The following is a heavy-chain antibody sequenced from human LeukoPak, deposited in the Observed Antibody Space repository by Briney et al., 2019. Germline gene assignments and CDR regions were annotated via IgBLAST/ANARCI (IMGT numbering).Heavy chain of an antibody. V-gene: IGHV3-48*03. Sequence: GGSLRLSCAASGFTFRSYEMNWVRQAPGKGLEWVSYISSSGSTIYYADSVKGRFTISRDNAKNSLYLQMNSLRAEDTAVYYCARDHYSNHYFDYWGQGTLVTVSS. CDR1: GFTFRSYE. CDR3: ARDHYSNHYFDY. CDR2: ISSSGSTI. J-gene: IGHJ4*02. D-gene: IGHD4-11*01.